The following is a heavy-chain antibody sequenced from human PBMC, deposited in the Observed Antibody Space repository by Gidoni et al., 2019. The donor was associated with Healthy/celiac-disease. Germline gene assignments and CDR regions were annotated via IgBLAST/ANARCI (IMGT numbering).Heavy chain of an antibody. Sequence: EVQLVETGGGVIQPGGSLRLYCAASGFTVSSNYMSGVRQAPGKWLAWVSVIYRGGSTSYAASVKGRFTISRDNPKNTLYRQMTSLRAEDTAVYYCASDRGRGCDLCGRGTLVTVSS. CDR1: GFTVSSNY. D-gene: IGHD3-10*01. V-gene: IGHV3-53*02. CDR3: ASDRGRGCDL. J-gene: IGHJ2*01. CDR2: IYRGGST.